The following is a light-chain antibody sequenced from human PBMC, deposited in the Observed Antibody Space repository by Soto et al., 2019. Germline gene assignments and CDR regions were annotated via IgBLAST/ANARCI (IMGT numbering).Light chain of an antibody. CDR3: CSYTTSNTRQIV. J-gene: IGLJ1*01. Sequence: QSVLTHPASVSGSPGQSITISCTGTSSDVGGYNYVSWYQQHPGKAPKFMIYDVSSRPSGVSNRFSGPKSGNTASLTISGLQAEDEADYYCCSYTTSNTRQIVFGTGTKVTV. CDR2: DVS. V-gene: IGLV2-14*03. CDR1: SSDVGGYNY.